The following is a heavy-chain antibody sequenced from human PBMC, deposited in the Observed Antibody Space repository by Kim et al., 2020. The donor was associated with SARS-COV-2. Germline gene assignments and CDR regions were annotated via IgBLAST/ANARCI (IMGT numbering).Heavy chain of an antibody. CDR1: VGSISSYY. Sequence: SQTLSLTCTVSVGSISSYYWSWIRQPPGKGLEWIGYIYYSGSTNYNPSLKSRVTISVDTSKNQFSLKLSSVTAADTAVYYCARGQRIEAFDIWGQGQWSPSLQ. V-gene: IGHV4-59*01. CDR2: IYYSGST. CDR3: ARGQRIEAFDI. J-gene: IGHJ3*02.